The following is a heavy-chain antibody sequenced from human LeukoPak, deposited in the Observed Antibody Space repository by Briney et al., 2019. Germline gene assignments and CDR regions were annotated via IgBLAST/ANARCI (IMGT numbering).Heavy chain of an antibody. CDR1: GDSISRYY. Sequence: SETLSLTCTLSGDSISRYYWSWIRQPPGQGLEWIGYIYYTGATYYNPSLKSRVTISLDTSKNQFSLKLSSVTAADAAVYYCARAGYSYGTGYYFDYWGQGALVTVSS. J-gene: IGHJ4*02. D-gene: IGHD5-18*01. CDR3: ARAGYSYGTGYYFDY. CDR2: IYYTGAT. V-gene: IGHV4-59*01.